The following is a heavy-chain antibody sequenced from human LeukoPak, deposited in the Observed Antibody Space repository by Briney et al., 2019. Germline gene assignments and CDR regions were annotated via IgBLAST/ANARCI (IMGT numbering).Heavy chain of an antibody. CDR1: GYTFTSYD. Sequence: ASVKVSCKASGYTFTSYDINWVRQATGQGLEWMGWKNPNSGNTGYAQKFQGRVTMTRNTSISTAYMELSSLRSEDTAVYYCARGGRAQVYDFWSGYSYYYYGMDVWGQGTTVTVS. V-gene: IGHV1-8*01. CDR2: KNPNSGNT. CDR3: ARGGRAQVYDFWSGYSYYYYGMDV. J-gene: IGHJ6*02. D-gene: IGHD3-3*01.